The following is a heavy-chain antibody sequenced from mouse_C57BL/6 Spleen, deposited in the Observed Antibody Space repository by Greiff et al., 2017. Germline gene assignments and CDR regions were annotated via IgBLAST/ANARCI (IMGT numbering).Heavy chain of an antibody. J-gene: IGHJ2*01. V-gene: IGHV1-64*01. CDR3: ARDFGSSPYYFDY. Sequence: VQLQQPGAELVKPGASVKLSCKASGYTFTSYWMHWVKQRPGKGLEWIGMIHPNSGSTNYNEKFKSKATLTVDKSSSTAYMQLSSLTSEDSAVYYCARDFGSSPYYFDYWGQGTTLTVSS. CDR2: IHPNSGST. D-gene: IGHD1-1*01. CDR1: GYTFTSYW.